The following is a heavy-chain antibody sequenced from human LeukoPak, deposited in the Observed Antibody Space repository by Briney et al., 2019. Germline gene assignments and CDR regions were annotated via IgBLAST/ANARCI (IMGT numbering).Heavy chain of an antibody. CDR1: GFTFSSYG. CDR3: ARDMLYYDFWSGYPDY. D-gene: IGHD3-3*01. CDR2: IWYDGSNK. J-gene: IGHJ4*02. V-gene: IGHV3-33*01. Sequence: PGRSLRLSCAASGFTFSSYGMHWVRQAPGKGLEWVAVIWYDGSNKYYADSVKGRFTISRDNSKNTLYLQTNSLRAEDTAVYYCARDMLYYDFWSGYPDYWGQGTLVTVSS.